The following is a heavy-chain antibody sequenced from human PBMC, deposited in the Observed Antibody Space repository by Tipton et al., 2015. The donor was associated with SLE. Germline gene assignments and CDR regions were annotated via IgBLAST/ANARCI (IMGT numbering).Heavy chain of an antibody. Sequence: SLRLSCTASGFSLSTYVMTWVRQAPGKGLEWVSSISVSGSSTFYADSVKGRLTISRDNSKNTLDLEMNSLRPDDTAVYYCAGGGVAEYFQHWGQGTLVTVSS. CDR1: GFSLSTYV. V-gene: IGHV3-23*01. D-gene: IGHD3-16*01. J-gene: IGHJ1*01. CDR3: AGGGVAEYFQH. CDR2: ISVSGSST.